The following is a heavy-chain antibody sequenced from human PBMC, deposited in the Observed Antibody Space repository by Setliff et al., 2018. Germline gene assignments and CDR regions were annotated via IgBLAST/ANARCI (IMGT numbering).Heavy chain of an antibody. J-gene: IGHJ4*02. CDR2: IYSGDRDT. Sequence: QPGGSLRLSCAASGFTFSPYAMSWVRQAPGKGLEWVSTIYSGDRDTFYTDSVKGRFTISRDNSKNTLYLQMNSLRAEDTAVYYCAKCSSWHGHYPHFNYWGQGTLVTVSS. D-gene: IGHD6-13*01. CDR1: GFTFSPYA. V-gene: IGHV3-23*03. CDR3: AKCSSWHGHYPHFNY.